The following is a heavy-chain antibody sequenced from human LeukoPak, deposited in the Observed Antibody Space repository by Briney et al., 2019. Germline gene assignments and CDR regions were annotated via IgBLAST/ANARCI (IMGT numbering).Heavy chain of an antibody. Sequence: GGSLRLSCAASGFTVNNNYMNWVRQAPGKGLEWVSVISSGGSTYYADSVQGRFTISRDNSKNTLYPQMNSLRVEDTAVYYCGRDLIGTAASWDSWGQGTLVTVSS. CDR1: GFTVNNNY. D-gene: IGHD6-25*01. J-gene: IGHJ4*02. CDR3: GRDLIGTAASWDS. CDR2: ISSGGST. V-gene: IGHV3-53*01.